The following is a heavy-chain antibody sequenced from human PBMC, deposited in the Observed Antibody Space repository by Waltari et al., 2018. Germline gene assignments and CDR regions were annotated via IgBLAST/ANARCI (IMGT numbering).Heavy chain of an antibody. CDR2: ISYNGAT. Sequence: QLQLQESGPGLVKPSETLALTCSVSGGSITTNRHYWGWIRQPPGQGLEWIGTISYNGATYSSPSLRCRLTLSRDTTMNQLSLKLGSVTAADTAVYYCATYIGASVGTAAFDVWGQG. CDR3: ATYIGASVGTAAFDV. J-gene: IGHJ3*01. D-gene: IGHD5-12*01. CDR1: GGSITTNRHY. V-gene: IGHV4-39*01.